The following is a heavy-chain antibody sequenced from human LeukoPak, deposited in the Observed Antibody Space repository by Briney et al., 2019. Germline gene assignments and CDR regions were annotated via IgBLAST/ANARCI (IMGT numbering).Heavy chain of an antibody. J-gene: IGHJ6*03. Sequence: GGSLRLSCAVSGFTFSSYWMSWVRQAPGKGLEWVANIKQDGSEKYYVDSVKGRFTISRDNAKNSLYLQMNSLRAEDTAVYYCARTGFYYYYMDVWGKGTTVTVSS. CDR3: ARTGFYYYYMDV. CDR2: IKQDGSEK. V-gene: IGHV3-7*01. CDR1: GFTFSSYW.